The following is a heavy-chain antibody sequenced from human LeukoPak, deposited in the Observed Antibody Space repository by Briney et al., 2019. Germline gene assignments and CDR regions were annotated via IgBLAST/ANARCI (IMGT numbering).Heavy chain of an antibody. V-gene: IGHV1-18*04. D-gene: IGHD6-13*01. Sequence: GASVNVSCKASGHTFTDYYMHWVRQAPGQGLEWMGWISAYNGNTNYAQKLQGRVTMTTDTSTSTAYMELRSLRSDDTAVYYCARDEVAAAGTPWFDPWGQGTLVTVSS. J-gene: IGHJ5*02. CDR2: ISAYNGNT. CDR3: ARDEVAAAGTPWFDP. CDR1: GHTFTDYY.